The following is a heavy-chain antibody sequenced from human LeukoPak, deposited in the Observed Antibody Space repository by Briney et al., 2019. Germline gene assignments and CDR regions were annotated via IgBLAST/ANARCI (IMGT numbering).Heavy chain of an antibody. D-gene: IGHD1-26*01. CDR3: ARGRVGARDY. CDR1: GFTVSSNY. J-gene: IGHJ4*02. V-gene: IGHV3-53*01. CDR2: IYSAGST. Sequence: GGSLRLSCAASGFTVSSNYMSWVRQAPGKGLEWVSIIYSAGSTYYADSVQGRFTISRDNSKNTLYLQMNSLRAEDTAVYFCARGRVGARDYWGQGTLVTVSS.